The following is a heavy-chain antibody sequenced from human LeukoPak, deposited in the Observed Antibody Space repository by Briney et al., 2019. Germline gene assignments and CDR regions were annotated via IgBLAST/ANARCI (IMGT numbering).Heavy chain of an antibody. Sequence: SETLSLTCAVYGGSFSGYYWSWIRQPPGKGLEWIGEINHSGSTNYNPSLKSRVTISVDTSKNQFSLKLSSVTAADTAVYYCVREWAIAAPPWGQGTLVTVSS. D-gene: IGHD6-13*01. V-gene: IGHV4-34*01. CDR1: GGSFSGYY. CDR3: VREWAIAAPP. CDR2: INHSGST. J-gene: IGHJ5*02.